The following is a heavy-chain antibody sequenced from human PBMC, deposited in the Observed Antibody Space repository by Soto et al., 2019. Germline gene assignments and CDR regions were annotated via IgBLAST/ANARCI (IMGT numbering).Heavy chain of an antibody. V-gene: IGHV4-61*01. J-gene: IGHJ3*02. CDR1: GGSVRSGIYY. Sequence: PSETLSLTCTVSGGSVRSGIYYWSWIRQPPENGLEWVAYIFYIGSTNYNPSLKSRVTISVDTSKNQFSLKLSSVTAADTAVYYCARDSRDPNAFDIWGQGTLVTVSS. CDR2: IFYIGST. CDR3: ARDSRDPNAFDI. D-gene: IGHD2-21*02.